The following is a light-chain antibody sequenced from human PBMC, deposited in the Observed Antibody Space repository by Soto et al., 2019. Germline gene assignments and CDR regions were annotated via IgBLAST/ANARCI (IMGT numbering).Light chain of an antibody. CDR2: AAS. J-gene: IGKJ1*01. V-gene: IGKV1-39*01. CDR3: QQSFNLPRT. Sequence: DIQMTQSPSSLSASVGETIPITCRARQSISSSLNWFQHSPGQPTKLLLFAASNLHAGVPPRFSGSGSGTSFSLTIRSLQPEDFATYYCQQSFNLPRTFGPGTKVDIK. CDR1: QSISSS.